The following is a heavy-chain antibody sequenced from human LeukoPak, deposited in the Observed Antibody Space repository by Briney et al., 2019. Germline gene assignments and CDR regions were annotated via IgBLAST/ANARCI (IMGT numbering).Heavy chain of an antibody. CDR2: ISGSGSTI. J-gene: IGHJ4*02. V-gene: IGHV3-48*03. Sequence: PGGSLRLSCAASGFTFSNYEMNWVRQAPGKGLEWVSYISGSGSTIYYADSVKGRFTISRDNAKDSLYLQMNSLRADDTAVYYCARVRSGYSHENYFDYWAREPWSPSPQ. D-gene: IGHD5-18*01. CDR1: GFTFSNYE. CDR3: ARVRSGYSHENYFDY.